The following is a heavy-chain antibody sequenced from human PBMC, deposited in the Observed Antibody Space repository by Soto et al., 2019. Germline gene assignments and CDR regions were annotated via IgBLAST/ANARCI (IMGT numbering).Heavy chain of an antibody. V-gene: IGHV5-10-1*01. J-gene: IGHJ6*02. CDR2: IDPSDSYT. CDR1: GYSLTSSW. Sequence: GESLKISCKGSGYSLTSSWISWVRQMPGKGLEWMGRIDPSDSYTNYSASFQGHVTISADKSISTAYLQWSTLKASDTAMYYCASSVTTHYGMDVWGQGTTVTVSS. CDR3: ASSVTTHYGMDV. D-gene: IGHD4-4*01.